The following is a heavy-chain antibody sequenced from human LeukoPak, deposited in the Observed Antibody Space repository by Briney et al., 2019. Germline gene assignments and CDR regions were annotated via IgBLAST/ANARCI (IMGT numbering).Heavy chain of an antibody. D-gene: IGHD3-22*01. V-gene: IGHV3-21*01. J-gene: IGHJ4*02. CDR3: ARDLCYYDSGAYYFDS. Sequence: GGSLRLSCAASGFTFSSYSMDWVRQAPGKGLEWVSSISRSSDYIYYADSVKGRFTISRDNSKNTLYLQMNSLRAEDTAVYYCARDLCYYDSGAYYFDSWGQGTLVTVSS. CDR1: GFTFSSYS. CDR2: ISRSSDYI.